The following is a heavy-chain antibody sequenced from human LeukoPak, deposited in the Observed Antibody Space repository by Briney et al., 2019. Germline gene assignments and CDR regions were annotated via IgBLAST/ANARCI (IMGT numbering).Heavy chain of an antibody. CDR2: IYYSGST. D-gene: IGHD3-22*01. Sequence: SETLSLTCTVSGGSVSSGSYYWSWIRQHPGKGLEWIGYIYYSGSTYYNPSLKSRVTISVDTSKNQFSLKLSSVTAADTAVYYCAGASYYYDSSGYLDYWGQGTLVTVSS. J-gene: IGHJ4*02. CDR1: GGSVSSGSYY. CDR3: AGASYYYDSSGYLDY. V-gene: IGHV4-31*03.